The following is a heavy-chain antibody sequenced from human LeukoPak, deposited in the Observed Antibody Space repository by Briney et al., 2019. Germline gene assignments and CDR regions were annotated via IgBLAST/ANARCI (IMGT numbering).Heavy chain of an antibody. D-gene: IGHD1-26*01. CDR2: IYYSGST. CDR1: GGPISSSSYY. J-gene: IGHJ3*02. V-gene: IGHV4-39*01. CDR3: ARRYSGSHSDAFDI. Sequence: SSETLSLTCTVSGGPISSSSYYWGWIRQPPGKGLEWIGSIYYSGSTYYNPSLKSRVTISVDTSKNQFSLKLSSVTAADTAVYYCARRYSGSHSDAFDIWGQGTMVTVSS.